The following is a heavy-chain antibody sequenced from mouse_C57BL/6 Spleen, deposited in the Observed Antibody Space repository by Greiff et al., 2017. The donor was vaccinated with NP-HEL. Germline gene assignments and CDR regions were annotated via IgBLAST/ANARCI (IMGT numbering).Heavy chain of an antibody. J-gene: IGHJ1*03. CDR1: GYTFTDYY. D-gene: IGHD1-1*01. Sequence: EVQLQQSGPELVKPGASVKISCKASGYTFTDYYMNWVKQSHGKSLEWIGDINPNNGGTSYNQKFKGKATLTVDKSSSTAYMELRSLTSEDSAVYYCARMITTVVEDWYFDVWGTGTTVTVSS. CDR3: ARMITTVVEDWYFDV. V-gene: IGHV1-26*01. CDR2: INPNNGGT.